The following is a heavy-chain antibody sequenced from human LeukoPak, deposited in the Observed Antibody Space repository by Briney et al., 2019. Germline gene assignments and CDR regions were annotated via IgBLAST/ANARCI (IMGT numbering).Heavy chain of an antibody. CDR2: FYYSGST. CDR3: ARVSTASYAFDI. D-gene: IGHD4-17*01. CDR1: GGSISSSSYY. J-gene: IGHJ3*02. V-gene: IGHV4-39*07. Sequence: PSETLSLTCTVSGGSISSSSYYWGWIRQPPGKGLGWIGSFYYSGSTYYNPSLKSRVTISVDTSKNQFSLKLSPVTAAGTAVYYCARVSTASYAFDIWGQGTMVTVSS.